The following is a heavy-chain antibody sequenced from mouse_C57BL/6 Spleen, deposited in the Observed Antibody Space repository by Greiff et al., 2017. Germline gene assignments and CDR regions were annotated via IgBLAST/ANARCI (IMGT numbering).Heavy chain of an antibody. D-gene: IGHD2-5*01. CDR2: IDPETGGT. J-gene: IGHJ2*01. CDR1: GYTFTDYE. CDR3: TREGYSNYFDY. V-gene: IGHV1-15*01. Sequence: VKLMESGAELVRPGASVTLSCKASGYTFTDYEMHWVKQTPVHGLEWIGAIDPETGGTAYNQKFKGKAILTADKSSSTAYMELRSLTSEDSAVYYCTREGYSNYFDYWGQGTTLTVSS.